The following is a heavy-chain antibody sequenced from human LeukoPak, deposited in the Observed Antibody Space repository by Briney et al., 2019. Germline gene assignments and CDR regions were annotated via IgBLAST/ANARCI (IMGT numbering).Heavy chain of an antibody. V-gene: IGHV4-39*01. CDR3: ARTAYTYGYRPLFDY. Sequence: SETLSLXCTVSGGSISSSSYYWGWSRQPPGKGQEWIGSIYYSGSTYDNPSLKSRVTISVDTSKNQFSLKLSSVTAADTAVYYCARTAYTYGYRPLFDYWGQGTLVTVSS. CDR1: GGSISSSSYY. J-gene: IGHJ4*02. CDR2: IYYSGST. D-gene: IGHD5-18*01.